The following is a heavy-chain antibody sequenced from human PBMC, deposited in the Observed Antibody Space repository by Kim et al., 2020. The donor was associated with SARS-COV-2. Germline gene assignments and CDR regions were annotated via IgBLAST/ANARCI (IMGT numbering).Heavy chain of an antibody. D-gene: IGHD6-19*01. V-gene: IGHV3-53*04. J-gene: IGHJ3*02. CDR3: ARGVAVAAPGNAFDI. CDR2: IYSGGST. Sequence: GGSLRLSCAASGFTVSSNYMSWVRQAPGKGLEWVSVIYSGGSTYYADSVKGRFTISRHNSKNTLYLQMNSLSAEDTAVYYCARGVAVAAPGNAFDIWGQGTMVTVSS. CDR1: GFTVSSNY.